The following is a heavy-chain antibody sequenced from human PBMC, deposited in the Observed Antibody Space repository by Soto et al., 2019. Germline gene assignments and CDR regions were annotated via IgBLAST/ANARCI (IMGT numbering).Heavy chain of an antibody. J-gene: IGHJ3*02. V-gene: IGHV3-30-3*01. CDR3: ARDLELLWFGELSSAFDI. Sequence: PGGSLRLSCAASGFTFSSYAMHWVRQAPGKGLEWVAVISYDGSNKYYADSVKGRFTISRDNSKNTLYLQMNSLRAEDTAVYYCARDLELLWFGELSSAFDIWGQGTMVT. CDR1: GFTFSSYA. CDR2: ISYDGSNK. D-gene: IGHD3-10*01.